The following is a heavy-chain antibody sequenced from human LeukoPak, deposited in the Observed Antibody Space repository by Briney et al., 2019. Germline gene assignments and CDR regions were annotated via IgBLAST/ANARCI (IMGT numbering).Heavy chain of an antibody. CDR3: ARLQVHCGGDCYTRWFDP. V-gene: IGHV4-59*08. CDR1: GGSVSSYY. Sequence: SETLSLTCTVSGGSVSSYYWSWIRQPPGKGLEWIAYIYYSGSTKYNPSLKSRVTILLDRSKNQFSLKLRSVTAADTAVYYCARLQVHCGGDCYTRWFDPWGQGTLVTVSS. D-gene: IGHD2-21*02. J-gene: IGHJ5*02. CDR2: IYYSGST.